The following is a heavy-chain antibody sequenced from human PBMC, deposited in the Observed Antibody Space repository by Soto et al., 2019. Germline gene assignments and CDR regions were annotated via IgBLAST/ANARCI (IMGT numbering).Heavy chain of an antibody. J-gene: IGHJ5*02. CDR1: GGSISSYY. V-gene: IGHV4-59*08. Sequence: SETLSLTCTVSGGSISSYYWSWIRQPPGKGLEWIGYIYYSGSTNYNPSLKSRVTISVATSKNQFSLKLSSVTAADTAVYYCARHVLRYFEIGSIWFDPWGQGTLVTVSS. CDR3: ARHVLRYFEIGSIWFDP. D-gene: IGHD3-9*01. CDR2: IYYSGST.